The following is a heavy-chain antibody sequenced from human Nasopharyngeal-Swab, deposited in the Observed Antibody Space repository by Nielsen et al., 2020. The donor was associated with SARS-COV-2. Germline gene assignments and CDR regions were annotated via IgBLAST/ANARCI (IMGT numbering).Heavy chain of an antibody. CDR3: ATDYAVRGKKGFDY. Sequence: ASVQVSCKVSGYTLTELSMHWVRQAPGKGLEWMGGFDPEDGETIYAQKFQGRVTMTEDTSTDTAYMELSSLRSEDTAVYYCATDYAVRGKKGFDYWGQGTLVTVSS. J-gene: IGHJ4*02. V-gene: IGHV1-24*01. D-gene: IGHD3-10*01. CDR1: GYTLTELS. CDR2: FDPEDGET.